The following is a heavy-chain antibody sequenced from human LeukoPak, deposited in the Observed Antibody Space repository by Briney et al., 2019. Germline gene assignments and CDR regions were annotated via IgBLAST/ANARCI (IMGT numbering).Heavy chain of an antibody. CDR1: GFTLSSYG. D-gene: IGHD2-15*01. J-gene: IGHJ6*02. Sequence: PGGSLRLSCAASGFTLSSYGMHWVRQAPGKGLEWVAFIRYDGSNKYYADSVKGRFTISRDNSKNTLYLQMNSLRAEDTAVYYCAKVSIYSPQPVVAATPYYYYGMDVWGQGTTVTVSS. CDR2: IRYDGSNK. V-gene: IGHV3-30*02. CDR3: AKVSIYSPQPVVAATPYYYYGMDV.